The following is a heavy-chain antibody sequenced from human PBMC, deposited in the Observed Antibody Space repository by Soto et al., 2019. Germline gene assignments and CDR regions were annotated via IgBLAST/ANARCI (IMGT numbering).Heavy chain of an antibody. CDR2: IIPMFETV. CDR3: ARGLRTGNYGMDV. D-gene: IGHD2-15*01. CDR1: GGTFDDYA. Sequence: SVKVSCKASGGTFDDYAVSWVRQAPGQGLEWMGGIIPMFETVNYAQRFQGRLTIAADESTSTAYMELTSLTSADTAIYFCARGLRTGNYGMDVWGQGTTVTV. J-gene: IGHJ6*02. V-gene: IGHV1-69*13.